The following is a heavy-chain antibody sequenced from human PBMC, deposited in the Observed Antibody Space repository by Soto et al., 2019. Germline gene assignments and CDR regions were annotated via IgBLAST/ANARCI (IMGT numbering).Heavy chain of an antibody. CDR1: GFTFSSYG. J-gene: IGHJ4*02. V-gene: IGHV3-64*02. Sequence: TGGSLRLSCAASGFTFSSYGMHWVRQAPGKGLEYVSAISSNGGSTFYADFVQGRFTISRDNSKNTLYLQVGSLRAEDMAVYYCARSIYDFWSGYPQGFFDYWGQGTLVTVPS. CDR3: ARSIYDFWSGYPQGFFDY. CDR2: ISSNGGST. D-gene: IGHD3-3*01.